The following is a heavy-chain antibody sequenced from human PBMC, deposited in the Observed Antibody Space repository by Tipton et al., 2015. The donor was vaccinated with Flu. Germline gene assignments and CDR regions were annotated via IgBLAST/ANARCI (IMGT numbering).Heavy chain of an antibody. Sequence: TLSLTCTVSGGSISSGSYYWSWIRQPAGKGLEWIGRIYTSGSTNYSPSPKSRVTISVDTSKNQFSLKLSSVTAADTAVHYCARAGWLLPFDYWGQGTLVTVSS. V-gene: IGHV4-61*02. CDR1: GGSISSGSYY. D-gene: IGHD3-22*01. CDR2: IYTSGST. CDR3: ARAGWLLPFDY. J-gene: IGHJ4*02.